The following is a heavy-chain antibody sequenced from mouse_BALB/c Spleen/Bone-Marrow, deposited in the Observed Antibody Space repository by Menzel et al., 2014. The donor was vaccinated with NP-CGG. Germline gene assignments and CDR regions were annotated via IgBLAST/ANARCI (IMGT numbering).Heavy chain of an antibody. CDR3: ARQGYRAMDY. CDR2: IYPGDGST. D-gene: IGHD2-14*01. Sequence: QVQLQQPGPELVKPGASVKMSCKASGYTFTSYYIHWVKQRPGQGLEWIGWIYPGDGSTKYNEKFKGKTTLTADKSSSTAYMLLSSLTSEDSAIYFCARQGYRAMDYWGQGTSVTVSS. V-gene: IGHV1S56*01. CDR1: GYTFTSYY. J-gene: IGHJ4*01.